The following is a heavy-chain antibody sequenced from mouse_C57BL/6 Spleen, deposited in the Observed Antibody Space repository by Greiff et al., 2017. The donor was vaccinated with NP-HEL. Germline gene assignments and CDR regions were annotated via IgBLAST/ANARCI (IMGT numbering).Heavy chain of an antibody. CDR3: ARAGVTTVVARSYWYFDV. Sequence: QVQLQQSGPELVKPGASVKISCKASGYAFSSSWMNWVKQRPGKGLEWIGRIYPGDGDTNYNGKFKGKATLTADKSSSTAYMQLSSLTSEDSAVYFCARAGVTTVVARSYWYFDVWGTGTTVTVSS. J-gene: IGHJ1*03. CDR2: IYPGDGDT. V-gene: IGHV1-82*01. D-gene: IGHD1-1*01. CDR1: GYAFSSSW.